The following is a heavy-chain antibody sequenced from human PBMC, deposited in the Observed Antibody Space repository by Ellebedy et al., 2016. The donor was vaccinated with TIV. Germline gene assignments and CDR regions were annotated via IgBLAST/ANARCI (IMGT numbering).Heavy chain of an antibody. Sequence: SETLSLTCTVSGDSISRSSYCWGWIRQPPQKGLEWIGSIYYTGSTFYNPSLKSRVTISVDTSKSQFSLRLTSVTAADTAVYYCARWFGELLYVRWFDPWGQGTLVTVSS. J-gene: IGHJ5*02. CDR1: GDSISRSSYC. V-gene: IGHV4-39*01. D-gene: IGHD3-10*01. CDR3: ARWFGELLYVRWFDP. CDR2: IYYTGST.